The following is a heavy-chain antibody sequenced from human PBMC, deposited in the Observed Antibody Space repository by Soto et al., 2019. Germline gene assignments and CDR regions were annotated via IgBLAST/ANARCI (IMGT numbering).Heavy chain of an antibody. CDR1: GGSISSSSYY. CDR2: IYYSGST. D-gene: IGHD6-6*01. Sequence: PSETLSLTCTVSGGSISSSSYYWGWIRQPPGKGLEWIGSIYYSGSTYYNPSLKSRVTISVDTSKNQFSLKLSSVTAADTAVYYCASTEYSSSSYYFDYWGQGTLVTVSS. CDR3: ASTEYSSSSYYFDY. V-gene: IGHV4-39*01. J-gene: IGHJ4*02.